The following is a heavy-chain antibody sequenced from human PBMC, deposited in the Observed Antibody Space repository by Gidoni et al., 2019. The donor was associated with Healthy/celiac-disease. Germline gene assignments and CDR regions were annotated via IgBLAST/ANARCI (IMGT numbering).Heavy chain of an antibody. Sequence: QVQLVESGGGVVQPGRSLRLSCAASGFTFSSYGMHWVRQAPGKGLEWVAVIWYDGSNKYYADSVKGRFTISRDNSKNTLYLQMNSLRAEDTAVYYCAREMVDYDFWSGSPSSYYFDYWGQGTLVTVSS. D-gene: IGHD3-3*01. V-gene: IGHV3-33*08. CDR2: IWYDGSNK. J-gene: IGHJ4*02. CDR1: GFTFSSYG. CDR3: AREMVDYDFWSGSPSSYYFDY.